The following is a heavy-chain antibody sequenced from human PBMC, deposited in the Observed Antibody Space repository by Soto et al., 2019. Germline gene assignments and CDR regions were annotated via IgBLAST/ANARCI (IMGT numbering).Heavy chain of an antibody. CDR1: GCSVSSGSYY. CDR2: IYYSGST. CDR3: ARYPEWMGSGYPYYFDY. J-gene: IGHJ4*02. Sequence: PSETLSLTCPVSGCSVSSGSYYWSWIRQPPGKGLEWIGYIYYSGSTNYNPSLKSRVTISVDTSKNQFSLKLSSVTAADTAVYYCARYPEWMGSGYPYYFDYWGQGTLVTVSS. D-gene: IGHD3-22*01. V-gene: IGHV4-61*01.